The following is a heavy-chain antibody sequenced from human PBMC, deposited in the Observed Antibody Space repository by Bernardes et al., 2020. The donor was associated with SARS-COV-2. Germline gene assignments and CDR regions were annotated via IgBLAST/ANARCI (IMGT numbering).Heavy chain of an antibody. CDR3: TKAIYGDYTVDAFDI. D-gene: IGHD4-17*01. CDR2: IAWNGGSM. Sequence: GGSLRLSCAASGFAFDDYAMHWVRQVPGKGLEWVSSIAWNGGSMAYADSVKGRFTISRDNAKNSLFLQMNSLRTEDTALYYCTKAIYGDYTVDAFDIWGQGTMVTVSS. J-gene: IGHJ3*02. V-gene: IGHV3-9*01. CDR1: GFAFDDYA.